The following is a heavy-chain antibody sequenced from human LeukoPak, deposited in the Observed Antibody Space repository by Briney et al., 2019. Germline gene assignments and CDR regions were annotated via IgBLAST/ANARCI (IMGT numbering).Heavy chain of an antibody. CDR3: ARGGIVVVPAAMAY. V-gene: IGHV1-24*01. J-gene: IGHJ4*02. D-gene: IGHD2-2*01. Sequence: ASVKVSCKVSGYTLTELSMHWVRQAPGKGLEWMGGFDPEDGETIYAQKFQGRVTMTRDTSISTAYMELSRLRSDDTAVYYCARGGIVVVPAAMAYWGQGTLATVSS. CDR2: FDPEDGET. CDR1: GYTLTELS.